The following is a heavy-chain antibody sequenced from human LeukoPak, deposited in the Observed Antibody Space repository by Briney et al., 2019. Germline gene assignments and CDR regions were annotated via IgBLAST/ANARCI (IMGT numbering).Heavy chain of an antibody. CDR1: GGSISSYY. D-gene: IGHD3-16*01. CDR3: ARVYAADAFDI. V-gene: IGHV4-59*12. CDR2: IYYSGST. J-gene: IGHJ3*02. Sequence: SETLSLTCTVSGGSISSYYWSWIRQPPGKGLEWIGSIYYSGSTYYNPSLKSRVTISVDRSKNQFSLKLSSVTAADTAVYYCARVYAADAFDIWGQGTLVTVSS.